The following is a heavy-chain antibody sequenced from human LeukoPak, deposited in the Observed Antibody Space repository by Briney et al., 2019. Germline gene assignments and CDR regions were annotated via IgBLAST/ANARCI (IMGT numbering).Heavy chain of an antibody. D-gene: IGHD3-10*01. CDR2: IISSSSTI. CDR1: GFTFSSYS. CDR3: ARDPYYCGSGSYRLDY. V-gene: IGHV3-48*01. J-gene: IGHJ4*02. Sequence: GGSLRLSCAASGFTFSSYSMHWVRQAPGKGLEWVSYIISSSSTIYYADSVKGRFTISRDNAKNSLYLQMNSLRAEDTAVYYFARDPYYCGSGSYRLDYWGQGALVTVSS.